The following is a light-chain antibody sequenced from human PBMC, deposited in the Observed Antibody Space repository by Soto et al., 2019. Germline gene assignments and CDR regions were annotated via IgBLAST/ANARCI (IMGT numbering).Light chain of an antibody. CDR1: QSVSSY. V-gene: IGKV3-11*01. CDR3: QQRSNWPAVT. Sequence: EIVLTQSPATLSLSPGERATLSCRASQSVSSYLAWYQQKPGQAPRLLIYDASSRATGIPARFSGSRSGTDFTLTISSLEPEDFAVYYCQQRSNWPAVTFGPGTKVEIK. J-gene: IGKJ3*01. CDR2: DAS.